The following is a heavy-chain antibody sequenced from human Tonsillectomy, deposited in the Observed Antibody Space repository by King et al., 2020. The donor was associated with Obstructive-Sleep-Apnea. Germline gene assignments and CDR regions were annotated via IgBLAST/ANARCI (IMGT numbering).Heavy chain of an antibody. D-gene: IGHD4-17*01. J-gene: IGHJ4*02. CDR3: ARSLATVTTAPFDY. Sequence: VQLVESGAEVKKPGASGKVSGKASGYSFSIYGITWVRQAPGQGLEWMGWISGYNGNTNYAQKLQGRVTMTTDTSTSTAYMELRSLRSDDTAVYYCARSLATVTTAPFDYWGQGTLVTVSS. CDR1: GYSFSIYG. CDR2: ISGYNGNT. V-gene: IGHV1-18*01.